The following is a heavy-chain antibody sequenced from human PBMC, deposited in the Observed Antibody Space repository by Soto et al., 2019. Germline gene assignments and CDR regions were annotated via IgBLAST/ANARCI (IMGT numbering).Heavy chain of an antibody. Sequence: GXSVKVAYNASGGMPRNYAITWVRQAPGQGLEWMGGIIPIFGTPNYAQKFQGRVTISADESTSTAYMELSSLRSEDTAVYYCAHHADSYYYYVMDVWGQGTAVTVSS. CDR3: AHHADSYYYYVMDV. CDR1: GGMPRNYA. CDR2: IIPIFGTP. J-gene: IGHJ6*02. V-gene: IGHV1-69*01.